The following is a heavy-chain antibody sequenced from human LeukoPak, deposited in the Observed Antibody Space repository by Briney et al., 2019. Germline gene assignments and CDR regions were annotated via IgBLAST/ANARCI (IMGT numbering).Heavy chain of an antibody. D-gene: IGHD3-10*01. J-gene: IGHJ6*03. CDR2: IYTSGST. Sequence: SETLSLTCTVSGGSISSYYWSWIRQPAGKGLEWIGRIYTSGSTNYNPSLKSRVTISVDTSKNQFSLKLSSVTAADTAVYYCARLAYYYGSGSYYRGMYYYYYMDVWAKGPRSPSP. V-gene: IGHV4-4*07. CDR1: GGSISSYY. CDR3: ARLAYYYGSGSYYRGMYYYYYMDV.